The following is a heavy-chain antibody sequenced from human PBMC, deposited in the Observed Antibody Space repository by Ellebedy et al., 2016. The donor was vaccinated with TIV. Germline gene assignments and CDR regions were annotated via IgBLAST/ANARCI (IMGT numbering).Heavy chain of an antibody. D-gene: IGHD3-10*01. Sequence: GESLKISCAASGFNFIDYSMNWVRQAPGKGLEWISYISSSSTIIYYADSLKGRFTVSRDNARNSLYLQLNSLRAEDTAVYYCARDVTMLRGSYFYYMDVWGKGTAVTVSS. CDR3: ARDVTMLRGSYFYYMDV. J-gene: IGHJ6*03. V-gene: IGHV3-48*04. CDR2: ISSSSTII. CDR1: GFNFIDYS.